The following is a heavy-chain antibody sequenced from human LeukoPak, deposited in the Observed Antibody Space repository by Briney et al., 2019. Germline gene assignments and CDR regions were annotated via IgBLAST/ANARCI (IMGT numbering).Heavy chain of an antibody. CDR1: GYSISSGYY. CDR2: IYHSGST. J-gene: IGHJ3*02. CDR3: ARPKYSSSWSEIWNI. V-gene: IGHV4-38-2*01. D-gene: IGHD6-13*01. Sequence: SETLSLTCAVSGYSISSGYYWGWIRQPPGKGLEWIGSIYHSGSTYYSPPPKSRVTISVDTSKNKFSLKLSSVTAADTAVYYCARPKYSSSWSEIWNIWGQGTMVTVSS.